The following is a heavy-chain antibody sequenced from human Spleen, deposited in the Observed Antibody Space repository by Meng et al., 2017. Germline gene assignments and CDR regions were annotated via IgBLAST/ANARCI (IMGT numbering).Heavy chain of an antibody. CDR1: GASISTYY. D-gene: IGHD6-19*01. V-gene: IGHV4-59*12. Sequence: SETLSLTCPVSGASISTYYWSWIRQPPGKGLEWIGYIYYTGSTNYNPSLKSRLTISVDTSKNQFSLKLSSVTDADTAFYYCARDYSGWHSRFDPWGQGTPVTVSS. CDR3: ARDYSGWHSRFDP. CDR2: IYYTGST. J-gene: IGHJ5*02.